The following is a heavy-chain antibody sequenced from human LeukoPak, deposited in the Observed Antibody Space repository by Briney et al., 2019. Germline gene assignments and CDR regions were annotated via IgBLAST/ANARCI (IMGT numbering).Heavy chain of an antibody. CDR3: ARIVARASYVLGARAGGFDV. D-gene: IGHD3-10*02. Sequence: GASVKVSCKASGYTFTSYGISWVRQAPGQGLEWMGWISAYNGNTNYAQKLQGRVTMTTDTSTSTAYMELRSLRSDDTAVYYCARIVARASYVLGARAGGFDVWGQGTMVTVSS. V-gene: IGHV1-18*01. CDR1: GYTFTSYG. CDR2: ISAYNGNT. J-gene: IGHJ3*01.